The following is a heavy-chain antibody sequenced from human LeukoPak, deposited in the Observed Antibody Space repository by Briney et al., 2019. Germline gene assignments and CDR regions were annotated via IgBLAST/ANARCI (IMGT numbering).Heavy chain of an antibody. CDR2: ICWNSGSI. CDR1: GFTFDDYA. J-gene: IGHJ5*02. V-gene: IGHV3-9*01. D-gene: IGHD2-2*01. CDR3: AKDRFEGGSSSSSCFDP. Sequence: PGGSVSLSCAASGFTFDDYAMHWVRQAPGKGLEWVSGICWNSGSIGYADSVKGRFTISRDNAKNSLYLQMNGLRAEDTAVYYCAKDRFEGGSSSSSCFDPWGQGTLVTVSS.